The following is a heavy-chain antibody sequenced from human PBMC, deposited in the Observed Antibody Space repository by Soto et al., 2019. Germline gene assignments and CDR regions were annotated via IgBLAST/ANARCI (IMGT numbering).Heavy chain of an antibody. J-gene: IGHJ4*01. V-gene: IGHV4-30-2*01. D-gene: IGHD1-26*01. CDR1: GGSISSGGYS. CDR2: MYHSGST. Sequence: SETLSLTCAVSGGSISSGGYSWSWIRQPPGKGLEWIGYMYHSGSTYYNPSLKSRVTISIDTSKNQFSLKLSSVTAADTAIYFCARVDLGSGSFAIFDYWGHGNLVTVSS. CDR3: ARVDLGSGSFAIFDY.